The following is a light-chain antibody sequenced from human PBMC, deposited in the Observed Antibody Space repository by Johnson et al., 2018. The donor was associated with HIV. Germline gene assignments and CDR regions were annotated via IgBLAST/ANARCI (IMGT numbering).Light chain of an antibody. V-gene: IGLV1-51*01. CDR3: GTWDSSLCGV. J-gene: IGLJ1*01. CDR2: DNN. CDR1: SSNIGKNY. Sequence: QSVLTQPPSVSAAPGQKVTISCSGSSSNIGKNYVSWYQQIPGTAPTLLIYDNNKRPSGIPDRFSGSQSGTSATLGITGLQTGDEADYYCGTWDSSLCGVFGTGTKVTVL.